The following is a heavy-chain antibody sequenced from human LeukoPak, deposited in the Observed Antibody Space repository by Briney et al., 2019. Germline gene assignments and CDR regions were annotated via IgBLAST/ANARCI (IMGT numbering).Heavy chain of an antibody. V-gene: IGHV3-23*01. CDR2: ISGSGGST. D-gene: IGHD3-22*01. Sequence: PGGSLRLSCAASGFTFSSYAMSWVRQAPGKGLEWVSVISGSGGSTYYADSVKGRFTISRDNSKNTLYLQMNSLRAEDTAVYYCAKGFIEDYYESSGTFDYWGQGTLVTVSS. CDR1: GFTFSSYA. CDR3: AKGFIEDYYESSGTFDY. J-gene: IGHJ4*02.